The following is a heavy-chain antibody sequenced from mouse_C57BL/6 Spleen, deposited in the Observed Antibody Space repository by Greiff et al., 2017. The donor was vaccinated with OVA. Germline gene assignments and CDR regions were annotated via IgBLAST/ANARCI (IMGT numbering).Heavy chain of an antibody. CDR2: IYPGDGDT. D-gene: IGHD1-1*01. V-gene: IGHV1-80*01. CDR1: GYAFSSYW. CDR3: ARGLDYGSSYYFDY. J-gene: IGHJ2*01. Sequence: VKVVESGAELVKPGASVKISCKASGYAFSSYWMNWVKQRPGKGLEWIGQIYPGDGDTNYNGKFKGKATLTADKSSSTAYMQLSRLTSEDSAVYFCARGLDYGSSYYFDYWGQGTTLTVSS.